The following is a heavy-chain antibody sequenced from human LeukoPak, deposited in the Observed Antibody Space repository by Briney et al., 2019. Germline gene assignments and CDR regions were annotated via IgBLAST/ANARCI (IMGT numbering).Heavy chain of an antibody. V-gene: IGHV4-39*07. Sequence: PSETLSLTCTVSGGSISSSSYYWGWIRQPPGKGLEWIGSIYYSGSTYYNPSLKSRVTISVDTSKNQFSLKLSSVTAADTAVYYCARAPRQYYYDSSGSPFDAFDIWGQGTMVTVSS. CDR2: IYYSGST. D-gene: IGHD3-22*01. CDR1: GGSISSSSYY. J-gene: IGHJ3*02. CDR3: ARAPRQYYYDSSGSPFDAFDI.